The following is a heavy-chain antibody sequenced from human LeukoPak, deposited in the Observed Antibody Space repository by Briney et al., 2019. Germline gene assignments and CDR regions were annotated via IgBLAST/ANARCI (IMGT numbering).Heavy chain of an antibody. J-gene: IGHJ4*02. CDR3: ARLLYYDILTGPPAGY. CDR2: IYGGGST. D-gene: IGHD3-9*01. Sequence: GGSLRLSCAATGLTVSSNFMSWVRQAPGKGLEWVSVIYGGGSTYYADSVKGRFTISRDNSKNTLYLQMNSLRAEDTAVYYCARLLYYDILTGPPAGYWGQGTLVTVSS. CDR1: GLTVSSNF. V-gene: IGHV3-53*01.